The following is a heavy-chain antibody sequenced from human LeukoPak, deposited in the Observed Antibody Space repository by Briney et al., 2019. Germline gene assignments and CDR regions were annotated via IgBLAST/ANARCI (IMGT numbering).Heavy chain of an antibody. CDR1: GFTVSSNY. Sequence: GGSLRLSCAASGFTVSSNYMSWVRQAPGKGLEWVSIIYSGGDTFYADSLKGRFTISRDNSKNTLYPQMNRLRADDTAVYYCAREAVHSSSWHYYFDYWGQGALVTVSS. CDR2: IYSGGDT. V-gene: IGHV3-53*01. D-gene: IGHD6-13*01. CDR3: AREAVHSSSWHYYFDY. J-gene: IGHJ4*02.